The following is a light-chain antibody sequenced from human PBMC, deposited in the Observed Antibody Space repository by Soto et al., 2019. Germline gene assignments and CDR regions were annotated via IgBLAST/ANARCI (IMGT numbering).Light chain of an antibody. CDR3: QQYGSSRGT. V-gene: IGKV3-20*01. Sequence: ETVMTKSPVTLSVSPGERATLSCRASQSVSSNLAWYQQRPGQAPRLLIYDAPNRATGIPARFSGSGSGTDFTLTISRLEPEDFAVYYCQQYGSSRGTFGQGTKVDI. CDR2: DAP. CDR1: QSVSSN. J-gene: IGKJ1*01.